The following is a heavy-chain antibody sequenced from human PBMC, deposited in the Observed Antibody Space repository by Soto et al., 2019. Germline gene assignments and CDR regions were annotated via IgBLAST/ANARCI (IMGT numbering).Heavy chain of an antibody. CDR3: ARDRTGTTLGHFDY. D-gene: IGHD1-7*01. CDR1: GGTFSTFP. Sequence: QVQLVQSGAEVKKPGSSVKVSCKSSGGTFSTFPINWVRQAPGQGLEWMGAILPVSGTTNYAQKFQGRVTFSADESTTTAYMEVSSLRSEDTAVYYCARDRTGTTLGHFDYWGQGTRVTVSS. J-gene: IGHJ4*02. V-gene: IGHV1-69*12. CDR2: ILPVSGTT.